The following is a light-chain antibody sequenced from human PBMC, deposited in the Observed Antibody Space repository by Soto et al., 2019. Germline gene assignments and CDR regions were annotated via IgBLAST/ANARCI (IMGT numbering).Light chain of an antibody. CDR3: QQRSNWPLT. CDR2: DAY. Sequence: IFLTQSPATLSLSPGERATLSCRASQSVSSSNLAWYQQKPGQAPRLLIFDAYNRATGIPGRFSGSGSGTDFTLTISSLEPEDFAVYYCQQRSNWPLTFGGGTKVDIK. V-gene: IGKV3-11*01. CDR1: QSVSSSN. J-gene: IGKJ4*01.